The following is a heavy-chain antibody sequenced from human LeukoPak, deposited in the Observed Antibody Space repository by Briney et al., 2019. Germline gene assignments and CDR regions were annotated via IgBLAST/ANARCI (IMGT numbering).Heavy chain of an antibody. J-gene: IGHJ4*02. CDR3: ARCRYYGSGSYYDFDY. CDR2: IYYSGST. CDR1: GGSISSSSYY. D-gene: IGHD3-10*01. Sequence: SETLSLTCTVSGGSISSSSYYWGWIRHPPGKGLEWIGSIYYSGSTYYNPSLKSRVTISVDTSKNQFSLKLSSVTAADTAVYYCARCRYYGSGSYYDFDYWGQGTLVTVSS. V-gene: IGHV4-39*01.